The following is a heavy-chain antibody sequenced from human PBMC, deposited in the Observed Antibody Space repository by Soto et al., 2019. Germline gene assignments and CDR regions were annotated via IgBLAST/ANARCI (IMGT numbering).Heavy chain of an antibody. J-gene: IGHJ6*04. CDR1: GFTFTSST. CDR3: AAGFAFFGPRAV. Sequence: SVKVSCKSSGFTFTSSTMQWVRQARGQRLEWIGRIVVGSGNTNYAQNFQERVTITRDKSTSTAYMELSRLRSEDTAVYYCAAGFAFFGPRAVWGKGPRVTFSS. V-gene: IGHV1-58*02. D-gene: IGHD3-3*02. CDR2: IVVGSGNT.